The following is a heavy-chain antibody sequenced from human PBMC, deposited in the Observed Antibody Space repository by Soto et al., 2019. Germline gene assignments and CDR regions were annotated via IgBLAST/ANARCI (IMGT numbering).Heavy chain of an antibody. V-gene: IGHV1-3*01. CDR2: INAGNGNT. CDR3: ARVALWFGEIYYYYGMDV. CDR1: GYTFTSYA. J-gene: IGHJ6*02. Sequence: AASVKVSCKASGYTFTSYAMHWVRQAPGQRLEWMGWINAGNGNTKYSQKFQGRVTITRDTSASTAYMELSSLRSEDTAVYYCARVALWFGEIYYYYGMDVWGQGTTVTVSS. D-gene: IGHD3-10*01.